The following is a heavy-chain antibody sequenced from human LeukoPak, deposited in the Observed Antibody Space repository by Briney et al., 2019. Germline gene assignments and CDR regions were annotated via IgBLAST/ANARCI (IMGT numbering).Heavy chain of an antibody. J-gene: IGHJ4*02. V-gene: IGHV4-34*01. D-gene: IGHD5-18*01. Sequence: SETLSLTCAVYGGSFSGYYWSWIRQPPGKGLEWIGEINHSGSTNYNPSLKSRVIISVDTSKNQFSLKLSSVTAADTAVYYCARQRGYSFHRHLTFDYWGQGTLVTVSS. CDR3: ARQRGYSFHRHLTFDY. CDR2: INHSGST. CDR1: GGSFSGYY.